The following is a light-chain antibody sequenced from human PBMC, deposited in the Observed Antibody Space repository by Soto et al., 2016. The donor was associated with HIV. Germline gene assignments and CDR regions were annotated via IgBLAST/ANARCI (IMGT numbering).Light chain of an antibody. J-gene: IGKJ2*01. CDR2: LAS. CDR1: QGISSW. Sequence: DIQMTQSPSSVSASVGDRVTITCRASQGISSWLAWYQQKPGQAPKLLLYLASTLQSGVPSRFSGGGSGTDYTLTISSLHPEDFAIYYCQQYYSVPYTFGQGTRLDLK. CDR3: QQYYSVPYT. V-gene: IGKV1-NL1*01.